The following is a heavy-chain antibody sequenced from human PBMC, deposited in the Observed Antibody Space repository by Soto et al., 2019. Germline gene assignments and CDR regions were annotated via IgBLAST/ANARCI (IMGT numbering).Heavy chain of an antibody. D-gene: IGHD3-16*01. CDR3: ARELIEKGRAFGAFDI. CDR2: IYYSGST. CDR1: GGSISSGDYY. V-gene: IGHV4-30-4*01. Sequence: SETLSLTCTVSGGSISSGDYYWSWIRQPPGKGLEWIGYIYYSGSTYYNPSLKSRVTISVDTSKNQFSLKLSSVTAADTAVYYXARELIEKGRAFGAFDIWGQGTMVTVSS. J-gene: IGHJ3*02.